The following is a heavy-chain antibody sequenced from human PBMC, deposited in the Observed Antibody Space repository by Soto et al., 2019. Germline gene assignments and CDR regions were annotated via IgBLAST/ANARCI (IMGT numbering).Heavy chain of an antibody. CDR1: GYPFTHYA. CDR3: ARDDSGFSGSQYIDYFNY. D-gene: IGHD1-26*01. Sequence: ASVKVSCKASGYPFTHYAMHWVRQAPGQRLEWMGWINAGNGNTKYSQKFQGRVTITRDTSATTTYMELSSLRSEDTAVYYCARDDSGFSGSQYIDYFNYWGQGALVTVSS. CDR2: INAGNGNT. V-gene: IGHV1-3*01. J-gene: IGHJ4*02.